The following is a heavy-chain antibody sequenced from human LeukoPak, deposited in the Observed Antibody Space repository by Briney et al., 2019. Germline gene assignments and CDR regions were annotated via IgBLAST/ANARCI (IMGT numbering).Heavy chain of an antibody. CDR1: GYTFTGYY. V-gene: IGHV1-2*02. CDR3: ARYGGLELRDDWFDP. D-gene: IGHD1-7*01. Sequence: GASVKLSCKASGYTFTGYYMHRVRQAPGQGLEWMGGINPNSGGTNYAQKFQGRVTMTRDTSISTASMELSRLRSDDTAVYYCARYGGLELRDDWFDPWGQGTLVTVSS. CDR2: INPNSGGT. J-gene: IGHJ5*02.